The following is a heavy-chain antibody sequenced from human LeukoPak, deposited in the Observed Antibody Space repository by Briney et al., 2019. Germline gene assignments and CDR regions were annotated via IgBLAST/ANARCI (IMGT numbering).Heavy chain of an antibody. J-gene: IGHJ6*02. CDR1: GFTFSSYG. Sequence: GRSLRLSCAASGFTFSSYGMHWVRQAPGKGLEWVAVIWYDGSNKYYADSVKGRFTISRDNSKNTLYLQTNSLRAEDTAVYYCARSPRSGYDLYYYYYGMDVWGQGTTVTVSS. D-gene: IGHD5-12*01. CDR3: ARSPRSGYDLYYYYYGMDV. V-gene: IGHV3-33*01. CDR2: IWYDGSNK.